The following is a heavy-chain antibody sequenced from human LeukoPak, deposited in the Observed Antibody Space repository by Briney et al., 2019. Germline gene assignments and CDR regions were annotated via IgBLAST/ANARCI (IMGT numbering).Heavy chain of an antibody. CDR3: AKEPDYYDSSGPHYYYYMDV. CDR2: ISSSSSYI. Sequence: GGSLRLSCAASGFTFSSYSMNWVRQAPWKGLEWVSSISSSSSYIYYADSVKGRFTISRDNAKNSLYLQMNSLRAEDTAVYYCAKEPDYYDSSGPHYYYYMDVWGKGTTVTVSS. D-gene: IGHD3-22*01. V-gene: IGHV3-21*01. CDR1: GFTFSSYS. J-gene: IGHJ6*03.